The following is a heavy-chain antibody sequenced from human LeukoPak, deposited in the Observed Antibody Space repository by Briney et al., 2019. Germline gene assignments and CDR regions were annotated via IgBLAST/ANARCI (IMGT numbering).Heavy chain of an antibody. J-gene: IGHJ1*01. Sequence: PSETLSLTCSVSGDSVSRSDSYLDWIRQPPGKGLEWIGTIYYSGRTYYSPSLKSRVTMPVDPSNNQFSLTLRPVTAADTAVYYCARRRYYDGSGYLEWGQGTLLSVSS. D-gene: IGHD3-22*01. CDR3: ARRRYYDGSGYLE. CDR1: GDSVSRSDSY. V-gene: IGHV4-39*01. CDR2: IYYSGRT.